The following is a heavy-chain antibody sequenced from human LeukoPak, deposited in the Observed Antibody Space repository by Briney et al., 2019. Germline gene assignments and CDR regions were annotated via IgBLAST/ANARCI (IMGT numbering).Heavy chain of an antibody. V-gene: IGHV3-48*03. Sequence: GGPLRLSCVASGFTFSCYELNWVRPAPAKGREWVSYISISGGTIYYADSVKGRFTISRDNAKNSLYLQMNSLRAEDTAVYYCARDFGDSYGYDWFDPWGQGTLVTVSS. CDR3: ARDFGDSYGYDWFDP. J-gene: IGHJ5*02. CDR2: ISISGGTI. D-gene: IGHD5-18*01. CDR1: GFTFSCYE.